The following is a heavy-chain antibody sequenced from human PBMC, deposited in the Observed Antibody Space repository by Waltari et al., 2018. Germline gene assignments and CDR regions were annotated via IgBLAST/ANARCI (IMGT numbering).Heavy chain of an antibody. CDR2: IYHSGST. J-gene: IGHJ3*02. Sequence: QVQLQESGPGLVKPSETLSLTCTVSGYSISSGYYWGWIRQPPGKGLEWIGSIYHSGSTYYNPSLKSRVTISVDTSKNQFSLKLSSVTAAETAVYYCARSPASDYPGFFDIWGQGTMVTVSS. V-gene: IGHV4-38-2*02. CDR3: ARSPASDYPGFFDI. CDR1: GYSISSGYY. D-gene: IGHD4-17*01.